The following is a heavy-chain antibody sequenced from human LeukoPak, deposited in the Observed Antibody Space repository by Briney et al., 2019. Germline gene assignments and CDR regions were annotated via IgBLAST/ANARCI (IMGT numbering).Heavy chain of an antibody. CDR3: VRAIGAAGSY. D-gene: IGHD6-13*01. CDR1: GFTFNSYW. Sequence: PGGSLRLSCAASGFTFNSYWMTWVRQAPGKGLEWVANIKQDGSEKYYVGSVKGRFTISRDNAKNSLYLQMNSLRAEDTAVYYCVRAIGAAGSYWGQGTLVTVSS. J-gene: IGHJ4*02. CDR2: IKQDGSEK. V-gene: IGHV3-7*03.